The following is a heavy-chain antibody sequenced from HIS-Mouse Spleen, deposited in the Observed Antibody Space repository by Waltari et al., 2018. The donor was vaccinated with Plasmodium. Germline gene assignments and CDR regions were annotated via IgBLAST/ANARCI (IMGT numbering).Heavy chain of an antibody. Sequence: QVQLVESGGGVVQPGRSLRLSCAASGFTFSRYGMHWVRQAPGKGLEWVAVIWYDGSNKYYADSVKGRFTISRDNSKNTLYLQMNSLRAEDTAVYYCAKDRVAAAGHNWFDPWGQGTLVTVSS. V-gene: IGHV3-33*06. CDR3: AKDRVAAAGHNWFDP. D-gene: IGHD6-13*01. CDR1: GFTFSRYG. J-gene: IGHJ5*02. CDR2: IWYDGSNK.